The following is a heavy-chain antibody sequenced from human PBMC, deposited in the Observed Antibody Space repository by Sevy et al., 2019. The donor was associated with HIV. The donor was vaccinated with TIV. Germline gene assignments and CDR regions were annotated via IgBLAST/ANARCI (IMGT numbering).Heavy chain of an antibody. CDR1: GFTFGTYD. D-gene: IGHD3-16*01. CDR3: AKNRPPGGSLFSRHGMDV. Sequence: GGSLRLSCAASGFTFGTYDMHWVRQAPGKGLEWVAIISSDGSYRYYADSVRGRFSMSRDNSKNTMYLQISGLLIEDTAVYYCAKNRPPGGSLFSRHGMDVWGLGTTVTVSS. CDR2: ISSDGSYR. J-gene: IGHJ6*02. V-gene: IGHV3-30*18.